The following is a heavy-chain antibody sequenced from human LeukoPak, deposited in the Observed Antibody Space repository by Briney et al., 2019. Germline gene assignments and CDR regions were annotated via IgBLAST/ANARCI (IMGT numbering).Heavy chain of an antibody. CDR1: GGTFSSYA. CDR2: IIPILGIA. D-gene: IGHD3-22*01. CDR3: ARSDYYDSSGYSY. Sequence: AASVKVSCKASGGTFSSYAISWVRQAPGQGLEWMGRIIPILGIANYAQKFQGRVTITADKSTSTAYMELSSLRSENTAVYYCARSDYYDSSGYSYRGQGTLDTVSS. V-gene: IGHV1-69*04. J-gene: IGHJ4*02.